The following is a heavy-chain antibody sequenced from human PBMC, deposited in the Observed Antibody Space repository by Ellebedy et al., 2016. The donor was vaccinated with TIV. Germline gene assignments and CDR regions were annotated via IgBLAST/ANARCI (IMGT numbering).Heavy chain of an antibody. CDR1: GFTFSSYS. Sequence: GGSLRLSXAASGFTFSSYSMNWVRQAPGKGLEWVSSISSSSSYIYYADSVKGRFTISRDNSKNTLYLQMNSLRAEDTAVYYCASFVVVPAAMANWFDPWGQGTLVTVSS. V-gene: IGHV3-21*04. J-gene: IGHJ5*02. CDR2: ISSSSSYI. D-gene: IGHD2-2*01. CDR3: ASFVVVPAAMANWFDP.